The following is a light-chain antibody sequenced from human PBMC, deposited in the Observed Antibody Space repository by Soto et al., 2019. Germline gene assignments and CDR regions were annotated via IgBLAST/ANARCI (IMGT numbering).Light chain of an antibody. CDR2: GAS. Sequence: EILLTQSPGTLALSPGERAALSCRASHSVSSTYLAWYQQKPGQAPRLLIYGASNRATGIPYRFSGSGSGTDFTLTISRLEPEDFAVYYCQQYGSSPEAFGQGTKVDIK. J-gene: IGKJ1*01. CDR1: HSVSSTY. V-gene: IGKV3-20*01. CDR3: QQYGSSPEA.